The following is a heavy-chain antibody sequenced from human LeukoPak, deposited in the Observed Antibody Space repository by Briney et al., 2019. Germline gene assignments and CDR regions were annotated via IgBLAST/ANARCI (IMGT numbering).Heavy chain of an antibody. CDR2: ISGSGGST. V-gene: IGHV3-23*01. CDR1: GFTFSSYA. D-gene: IGHD6-13*01. J-gene: IGHJ4*02. Sequence: GGSLRLSCAASGFTFSSYAMSWVRQAPGKGLEWVSAISGSGGSTYYADSVKGRFTISRDNSKNTLYLQMNSLRAEDTAVYYCAKNPGIAAAGTTGRSRYYFDYWGQGTLVTVSS. CDR3: AKNPGIAAAGTTGRSRYYFDY.